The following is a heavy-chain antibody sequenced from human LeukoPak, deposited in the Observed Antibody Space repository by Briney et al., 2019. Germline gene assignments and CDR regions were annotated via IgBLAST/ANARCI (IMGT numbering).Heavy chain of an antibody. CDR3: ARDRVKTLNWFDP. Sequence: GGSLRLSCAASGFTVSSNYMSWVRQAPGKGLEGVSVIYSYGSTYYADSVKGRFTISRDNSKNTLYLQMNSLRVEDTAVYYCARDRVKTLNWFDPWGQGTLVTVSS. CDR1: GFTVSSNY. J-gene: IGHJ5*02. D-gene: IGHD2-21*01. CDR2: IYSYGST. V-gene: IGHV3-53*05.